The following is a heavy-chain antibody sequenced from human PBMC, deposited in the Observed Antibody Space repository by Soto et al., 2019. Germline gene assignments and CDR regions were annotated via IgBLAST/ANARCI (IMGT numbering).Heavy chain of an antibody. CDR1: GGTFSSYA. CDR2: IIPIFGTA. Sequence: ASVKVSCKASGGTFSSYAISWVRQAPGQGLEWMGGIIPIFGTANYAQKFQGRVTITADESTSTAYMELSSLRSEDTAVYYCARDLRWGYSMGFDYWGQGTLVTVSS. J-gene: IGHJ4*02. V-gene: IGHV1-69*13. CDR3: ARDLRWGYSMGFDY. D-gene: IGHD4-17*01.